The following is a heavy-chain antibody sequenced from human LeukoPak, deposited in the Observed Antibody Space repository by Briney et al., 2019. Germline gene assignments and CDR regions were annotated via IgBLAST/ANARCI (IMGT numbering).Heavy chain of an antibody. CDR3: AINKQGKSLDY. CDR2: INPNSGGT. CDR1: GYTFTGYY. J-gene: IGHJ4*02. Sequence: ASVKVSCKASGYTFTGYYMHWVRQAPGQGLEWMGWINPNSGGTNYAQKFQGRVTMTRDTSISTAYMELSGLRFDDTAVFYCAINKQGKSLDYWGQGTLVTVSS. V-gene: IGHV1-2*02.